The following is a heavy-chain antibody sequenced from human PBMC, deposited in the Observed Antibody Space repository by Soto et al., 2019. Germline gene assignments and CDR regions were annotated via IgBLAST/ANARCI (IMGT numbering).Heavy chain of an antibody. J-gene: IGHJ5*02. V-gene: IGHV4-39*01. CDR3: ARQDDFWSGSGWFDP. CDR2: IFYNGFT. D-gene: IGHD3-3*01. Sequence: KPSETLSLTCTVSGGSINNDNYYWGWIRQPPGKGLEWIGIIFYNGFTYYSPSLKSRVTISVDTSKNQFSLKLTSVTAADTAVYYCARQDDFWSGSGWFDPWGRGTLVTVSS. CDR1: GGSINNDNYY.